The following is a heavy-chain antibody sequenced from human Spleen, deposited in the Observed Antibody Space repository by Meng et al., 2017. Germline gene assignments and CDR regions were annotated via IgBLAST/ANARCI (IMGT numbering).Heavy chain of an antibody. Sequence: QVQPVQSGPEVKKPGASVKVSCKASGYTFTNVDINWVRQATGQGLEWMGWMDPKSGKTGSAQKFQGRVSLTRDTSISTAYMELSNLTSDDTAVYYCVRGTRTAFDHWGQGTLVTVSS. D-gene: IGHD2-21*02. J-gene: IGHJ4*02. CDR3: VRGTRTAFDH. CDR2: MDPKSGKT. CDR1: GYTFTNVD. V-gene: IGHV1-8*01.